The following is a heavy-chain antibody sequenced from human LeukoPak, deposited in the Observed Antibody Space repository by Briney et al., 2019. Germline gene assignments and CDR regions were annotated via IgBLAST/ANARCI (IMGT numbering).Heavy chain of an antibody. CDR2: IYSDNT. D-gene: IGHD1-26*01. CDR1: GFTFSSYS. Sequence: PGGSLRLSCAASGFTFSSYSMNWVRQAPGKGLEWVSFIYSDNTHYSDSVRGRFVISRDHSKNTLYLQMNGLRAEDTAVYYCTRGVWDWGQGTLVTVSS. J-gene: IGHJ4*02. V-gene: IGHV3-53*01. CDR3: TRGVWD.